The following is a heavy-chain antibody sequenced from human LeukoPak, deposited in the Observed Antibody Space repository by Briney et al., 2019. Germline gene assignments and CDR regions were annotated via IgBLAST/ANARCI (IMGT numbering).Heavy chain of an antibody. V-gene: IGHV4-59*08. CDR1: GGSFSNYY. CDR2: IDYSGNT. J-gene: IGHJ4*02. CDR3: ARQANYYDSSGYYDHTFDY. Sequence: SETLSLTCTVSGGSFSNYYWSWIRQPPGKGLEWIGYIDYSGNTNYNSSLKSRVIISGDTSKQQFSLKLSSVTAADTAVYYCARQANYYDSSGYYDHTFDYWGQGTLVTVSS. D-gene: IGHD3-22*01.